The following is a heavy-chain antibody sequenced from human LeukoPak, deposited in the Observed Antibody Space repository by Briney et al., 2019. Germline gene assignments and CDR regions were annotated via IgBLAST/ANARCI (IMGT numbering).Heavy chain of an antibody. CDR2: ISINGGRT. CDR3: VRTYDENPLGWFDP. V-gene: IGHV3-64D*06. Sequence: GGSLRLSCSASGPAFRTYAMHWVRQPPGKGLYYVSAISINGGRTYYADSVRGRFNIYRDNSKNMLYLQMSSLRPDDTAVYYCVRTYDENPLGWFDPWGQGTLVTVSS. CDR1: GPAFRTYA. D-gene: IGHD5-12*01. J-gene: IGHJ5*02.